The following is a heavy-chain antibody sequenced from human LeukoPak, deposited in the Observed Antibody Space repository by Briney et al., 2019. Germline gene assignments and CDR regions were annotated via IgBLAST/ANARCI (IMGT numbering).Heavy chain of an antibody. J-gene: IGHJ6*03. D-gene: IGHD3-9*01. CDR2: MNPNSGNT. Sequence: GASVKVSCKASGYTFTSYDINWVRQATGQGLEWMGWMNPNSGNTGYAQKFQGRVTMTRNTSISTACMELSSLRSEDTAVYYCARGSTYYDILTGYYYHYYYYMDVWGKGTTVTVSS. CDR1: GYTFTSYD. CDR3: ARGSTYYDILTGYYYHYYYYMDV. V-gene: IGHV1-8*01.